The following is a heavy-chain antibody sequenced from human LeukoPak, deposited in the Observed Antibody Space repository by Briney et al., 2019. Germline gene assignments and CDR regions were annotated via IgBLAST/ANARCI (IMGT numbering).Heavy chain of an antibody. J-gene: IGHJ6*02. D-gene: IGHD2-2*01. V-gene: IGHV1-69*01. CDR2: IIPIFGTA. Sequence: ASVKVSCKASGGTFSSYAISWVLQAPGQGLEWMGGIIPIFGTANYAQKFQGRVTITADESTSTAYMELSSLRSEDTAVYYCASNLERYVVVVPAFPMDVWGQGTTVTVSS. CDR3: ASNLERYVVVVPAFPMDV. CDR1: GGTFSSYA.